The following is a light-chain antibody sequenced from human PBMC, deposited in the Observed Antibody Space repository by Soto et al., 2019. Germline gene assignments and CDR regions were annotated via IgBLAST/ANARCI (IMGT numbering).Light chain of an antibody. Sequence: ETVMTQSPATLSMSPGQRATLSCRASQSVFRNLAWYQQKIGQAPRLLISEASSRATGIPARFSGSGSGTEFTLTISGLQSEDFAVYYCQQYSEWPRTFGQGTKVDIK. V-gene: IGKV3-15*01. CDR2: EAS. CDR1: QSVFRN. CDR3: QQYSEWPRT. J-gene: IGKJ1*01.